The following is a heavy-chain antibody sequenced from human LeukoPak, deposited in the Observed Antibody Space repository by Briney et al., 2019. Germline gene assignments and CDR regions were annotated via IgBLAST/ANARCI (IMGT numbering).Heavy chain of an antibody. V-gene: IGHV1-46*01. CDR3: AGGGSSNNWFDP. D-gene: IGHD2-15*01. Sequence: ASVKVSCKASGYTFTSYYMHWVRQAPGQGLEWMGIINPSGGSTSYAQKFQGRVTMTRDMSTSTVYMELSSLRSEDTAVYYCAGGGSSNNWFDPWGQGTLVTVSS. J-gene: IGHJ5*02. CDR1: GYTFTSYY. CDR2: INPSGGST.